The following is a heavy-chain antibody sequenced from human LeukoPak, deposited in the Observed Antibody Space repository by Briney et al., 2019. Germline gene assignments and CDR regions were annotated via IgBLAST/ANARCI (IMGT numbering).Heavy chain of an antibody. J-gene: IGHJ4*02. CDR2: INSDGSST. D-gene: IGHD3-22*01. Sequence: GGTLRLSCAASGFTFSSYWMHWVRQAPGKGLVWVSRINSDGSSTSYADSVKGRFTISRDNAKNTLYLQMNSLRAEDTAVYYCARASPYYYDSSGLNYWGQGTLVTVSS. V-gene: IGHV3-74*01. CDR1: GFTFSSYW. CDR3: ARASPYYYDSSGLNY.